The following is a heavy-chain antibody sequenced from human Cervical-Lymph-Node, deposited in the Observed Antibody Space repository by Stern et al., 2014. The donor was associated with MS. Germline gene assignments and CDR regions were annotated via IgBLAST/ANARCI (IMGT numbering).Heavy chain of an antibody. CDR1: GFSFSDYS. CDR2: ISRTGDTI. V-gene: IGHV3-11*01. J-gene: IGHJ5*02. CDR3: ARGTVWFGELLES. D-gene: IGHD3-10*01. Sequence: VQLVESGGGLVKPGGSLRLSCAASGFSFSDYSMSWTRPAPGQGLEWVSHISRTGDTIYYADYVTGRFTISRDNAKDSVYLHMNSLRAEDTAVYYCARGTVWFGELLESWGQGTLVAVSS.